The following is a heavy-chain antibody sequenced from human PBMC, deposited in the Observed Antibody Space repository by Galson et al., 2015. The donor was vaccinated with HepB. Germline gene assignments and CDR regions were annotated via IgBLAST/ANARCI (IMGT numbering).Heavy chain of an antibody. V-gene: IGHV6-1*01. Sequence: CAISGDSVSSNSAAWNWIRQSPPRGLEWLGRTYFRSKWYNDYAVSVKSRITINPDTSKNQFSLQLNSVTPEDTAVYYCARERNRIVVVPAASSYYYYYMDVWGKGTTVTVSS. D-gene: IGHD2-2*01. CDR3: ARERNRIVVVPAASSYYYYYMDV. CDR2: TYFRSKWYN. CDR1: GDSVSSNSAA. J-gene: IGHJ6*03.